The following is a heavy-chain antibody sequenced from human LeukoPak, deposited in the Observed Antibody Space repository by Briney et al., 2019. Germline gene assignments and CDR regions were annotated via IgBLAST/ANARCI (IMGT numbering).Heavy chain of an antibody. V-gene: IGHV3-30*02. CDR2: IRYDGSNK. Sequence: GGSLRLSCAASGFTFSSYGMHWVRQAPGKGLEWVAFIRYDGSNKYYADSVKGRFTISRDNSKNTLYLQMNSLRAEDTAVYYCAKDGGGYYPSYYYYMDVWGKGTTVTISS. J-gene: IGHJ6*03. CDR1: GFTFSSYG. D-gene: IGHD3-22*01. CDR3: AKDGGGYYPSYYYYMDV.